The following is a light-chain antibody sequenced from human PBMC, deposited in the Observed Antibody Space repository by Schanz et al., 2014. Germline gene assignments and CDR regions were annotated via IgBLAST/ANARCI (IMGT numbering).Light chain of an antibody. V-gene: IGLV2-14*03. CDR2: DAS. CDR3: CSYAGTYTFEGV. Sequence: QSALTQPASVSGSPGQSITISCTGTSSDVGVYNYVSWYQQLPGKAPKLMIYDASNRPSGVSNRFSGSKSAYTASLTISGLQAEDEADYYCCSYAGTYTFEGVFGGGTKLTVL. J-gene: IGLJ3*02. CDR1: SSDVGVYNY.